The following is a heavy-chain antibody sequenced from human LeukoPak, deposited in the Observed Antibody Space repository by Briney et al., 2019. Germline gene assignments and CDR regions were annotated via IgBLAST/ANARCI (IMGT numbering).Heavy chain of an antibody. CDR2: IIPIFATA. CDR3: ATAVVVVAATRGDY. V-gene: IGHV1-69*06. J-gene: IGHJ4*02. Sequence: ASVKVSCKASGGTFSSYAINWVRQAPGQGLEWMGGIIPIFATANYAQKFQGRVTMTEDTSTDTAYMELSSLRSEDTAVYYCATAVVVVAATRGDYWGQGTLVTVSS. CDR1: GGTFSSYA. D-gene: IGHD2-15*01.